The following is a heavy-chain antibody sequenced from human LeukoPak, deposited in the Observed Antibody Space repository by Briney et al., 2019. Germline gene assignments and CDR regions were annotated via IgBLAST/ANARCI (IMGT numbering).Heavy chain of an antibody. Sequence: SETLSLTCTVSGGLLSSSSHYWGCIRQPPGKGLECIGSIYFTGSTYYNPSLKSRTTMSVDTSKKHFSLKLSSMTAADTAVYYCARHGGTYSLGAFDIWGQGTMVTVSS. D-gene: IGHD2-15*01. CDR2: IYFTGST. CDR1: GGLLSSSSHY. CDR3: ARHGGTYSLGAFDI. J-gene: IGHJ3*02. V-gene: IGHV4-39*01.